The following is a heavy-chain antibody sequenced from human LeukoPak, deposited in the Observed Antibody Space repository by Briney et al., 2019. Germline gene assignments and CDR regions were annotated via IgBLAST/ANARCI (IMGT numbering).Heavy chain of an antibody. Sequence: PGGSLRLSCAASGFTFSSYEMHWVRQAPGKGLEWVSYISSSGSTIYYADSVKGRFTISRDNSKNTLYLQMNSLRAEDTAVYYCARDREGSRSSNWFDPWGQGTLVTVSS. V-gene: IGHV3-48*03. D-gene: IGHD6-13*01. CDR2: ISSSGSTI. CDR1: GFTFSSYE. J-gene: IGHJ5*02. CDR3: ARDREGSRSSNWFDP.